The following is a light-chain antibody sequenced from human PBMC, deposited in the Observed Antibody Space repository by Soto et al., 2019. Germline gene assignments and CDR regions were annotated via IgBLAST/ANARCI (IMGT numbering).Light chain of an antibody. CDR3: QQYHSRLT. CDR1: QDIRNF. V-gene: IGKV1-33*01. CDR2: DAS. Sequence: DIQMTQSPSSVSASVGDRVTITCQASQDIRNFLNWYQQKPGKAPKLLIYDASNLETGVPSRFSGSGSGTDFTFTISSLQPEDVATYYCQQYHSRLTFGGGTKVEIE. J-gene: IGKJ4*01.